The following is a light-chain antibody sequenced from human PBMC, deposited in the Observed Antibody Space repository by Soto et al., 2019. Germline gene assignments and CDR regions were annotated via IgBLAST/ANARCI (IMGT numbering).Light chain of an antibody. J-gene: IGKJ1*01. CDR3: QHYNSWPRT. CDR2: GAS. V-gene: IGKV3-15*01. CDR1: QSVSSN. Sequence: EIVMTQSPATLSVSPGERATLSCRASQSVSSNFAWYQQKPGQAPRLLIYGASTRATGIPARFSGSGSGTEFTLTISSLQSEDFAVYYCQHYNSWPRTFGQGTKVEIK.